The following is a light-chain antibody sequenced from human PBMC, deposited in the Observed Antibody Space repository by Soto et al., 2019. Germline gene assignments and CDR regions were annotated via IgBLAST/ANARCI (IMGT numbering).Light chain of an antibody. CDR3: QQRSNWPPMYT. CDR2: GAS. CDR1: QSVSSD. J-gene: IGKJ2*01. V-gene: IGKV3-15*01. Sequence: EIVMTQSPATLSVSPGERATLSCRASQSVSSDLAWYHQKPGQAPRLLIYGASTRATGIPARFSGSGSGTEFTLTINSLQSEDFAVYYCQQRSNWPPMYTFGQGTKVDIK.